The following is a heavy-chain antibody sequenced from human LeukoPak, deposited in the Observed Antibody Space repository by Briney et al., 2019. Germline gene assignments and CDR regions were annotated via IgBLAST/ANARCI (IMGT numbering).Heavy chain of an antibody. J-gene: IGHJ6*02. D-gene: IGHD2-2*01. CDR1: GFTFDDYA. CDR3: AKDLGYCSSTSCPHYYYGMDV. CDR2: ISGDGGST. Sequence: GGSLRLSCAASGFTFDDYAMHWVRQAPGKGLEWVSLISGDGGSTYYADSVKGRFTISRDNSKNSLYLQMNSLRTEDTALYYCAKDLGYCSSTSCPHYYYGMDVWGQGTTVTVSS. V-gene: IGHV3-43*02.